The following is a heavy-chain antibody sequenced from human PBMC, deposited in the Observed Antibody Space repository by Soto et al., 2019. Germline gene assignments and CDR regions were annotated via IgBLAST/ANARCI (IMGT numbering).Heavy chain of an antibody. D-gene: IGHD3-3*01. CDR2: IYYSGST. CDR3: ARQGITIFGVDELNWFDP. CDR1: GGSISSSSYY. J-gene: IGHJ5*02. V-gene: IGHV4-39*01. Sequence: SETLSLTCTVSGGSISSSSYYWGWIRQPPGKGLEWIGSIYYSGSTYYNPSLKSRVTISVDTSRNQFSLKLSSVTAADTAVYYCARQGITIFGVDELNWFDPWGQGTLVTVSS.